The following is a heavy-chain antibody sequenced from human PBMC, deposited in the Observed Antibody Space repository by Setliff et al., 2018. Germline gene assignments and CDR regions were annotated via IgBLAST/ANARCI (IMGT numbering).Heavy chain of an antibody. J-gene: IGHJ6*03. CDR3: ARDGDILTTYYIYYYYMDV. V-gene: IGHV1-18*01. CDR2: ISTNNGKT. CDR1: GYTFISYE. D-gene: IGHD3-9*01. Sequence: ASVKVSCKASGYTFISYEISWLRQAPGQGFEWMGWISTNNGKTEYSQKFQGRVTMTTDTSTGTGYMEVSRLRSDDTAVYFCARDGDILTTYYIYYYYMDVWGKGTTVTVS.